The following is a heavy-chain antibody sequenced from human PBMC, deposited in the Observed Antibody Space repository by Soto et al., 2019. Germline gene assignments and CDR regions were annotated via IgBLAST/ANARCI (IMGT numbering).Heavy chain of an antibody. V-gene: IGHV4-31*02. CDR2: IFYTGST. J-gene: IGHJ4*02. CDR1: GDSINSASYH. Sequence: TSETLSLTCSVSGDSINSASYHWSWLRQHPGKGLEFIGYIFYTGSTYYNPSLETRVTISEDTSKNHVSLRLNAVTAADTAVYYCARLDYGDSAFDSWGRGTLVTVSS. CDR3: ARLDYGDSAFDS. D-gene: IGHD4-17*01.